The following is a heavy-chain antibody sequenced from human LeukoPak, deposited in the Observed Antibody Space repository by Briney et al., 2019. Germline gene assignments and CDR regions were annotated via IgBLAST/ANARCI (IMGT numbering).Heavy chain of an antibody. CDR2: ITSRSSYM. V-gene: IGHV3-21*01. J-gene: IGHJ4*02. CDR3: TRDPIAAAASGGDN. CDR1: GFTFSDYS. Sequence: GGSLRLSCAASGFTFSDYSMNWARQAPGKGLEWVSSITSRSSYMYYGDSVKGRFTISRDNAKNSLYLQMNSLGAEDTAVYYCTRDPIAAAASGGDNWGQGTLVTVSS. D-gene: IGHD6-13*01.